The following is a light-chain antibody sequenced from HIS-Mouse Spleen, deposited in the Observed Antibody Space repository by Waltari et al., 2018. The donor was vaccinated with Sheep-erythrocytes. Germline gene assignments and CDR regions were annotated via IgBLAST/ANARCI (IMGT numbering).Light chain of an antibody. V-gene: IGKV1-12*01. J-gene: IGKJ4*01. CDR2: AAS. Sequence: IQMTQSPSSVSASVGDRVNITWRASQGISSWLAWYQQKPGKAPQLLIYAASSLQSGVPSRFSSSGYGTDFSLAIISLHREDFATYYCQQANSFLLSFGGGTTVEIK. CDR3: QQANSFLLS. CDR1: QGISSW.